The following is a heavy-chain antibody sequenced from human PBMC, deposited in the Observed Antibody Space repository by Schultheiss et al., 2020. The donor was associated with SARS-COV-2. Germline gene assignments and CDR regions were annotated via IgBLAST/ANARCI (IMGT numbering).Heavy chain of an antibody. CDR2: INHSGST. D-gene: IGHD3-22*01. CDR3: ASRDYYYDSSGYYYPFDY. CDR1: GGSFSGYY. V-gene: IGHV4-34*01. J-gene: IGHJ4*02. Sequence: SETLSLTCAVYGGSFSGYYWNWIRQPPGKGLEWIGEINHSGSTNYNPSLKSRVTISVDTSKNQFSLKLSSVTAADTAVYYCASRDYYYDSSGYYYPFDYWGQGTLVTVSS.